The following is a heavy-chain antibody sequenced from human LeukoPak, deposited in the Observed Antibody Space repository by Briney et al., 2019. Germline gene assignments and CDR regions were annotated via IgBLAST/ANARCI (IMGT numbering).Heavy chain of an antibody. Sequence: SQTLSLTCTVSGGSISSGGYYWSWIRQHPGKGLEWIGYIYYSGSTYYNPSLKSRVTISVDTSKNQFSLKLSSVTAADTAVYYCARGPQLDVWGSYRLYYFDYWGQGTLVTVSS. CDR1: GGSISSGGYY. V-gene: IGHV4-31*03. CDR3: ARGPQLDVWGSYRLYYFDY. J-gene: IGHJ4*02. CDR2: IYYSGST. D-gene: IGHD3-16*02.